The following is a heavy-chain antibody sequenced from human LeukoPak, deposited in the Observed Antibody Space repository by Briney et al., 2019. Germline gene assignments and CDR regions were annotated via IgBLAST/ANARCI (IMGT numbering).Heavy chain of an antibody. J-gene: IGHJ4*02. CDR3: ARTQSQSGSYRYYFGY. V-gene: IGHV4-61*01. D-gene: IGHD1-26*01. CDR2: IYYNSNT. CDR1: FASVGIACYY. Sequence: SHTLSLTCTFSFASVGIACYYWSSIRQPPGGGLGWIGYIYYNSNTNYNPSLKSRVTMSVDPSNNQFSLKLNSVPAADTAVYYCARTQSQSGSYRYYFGYWGQGTLVTVSS.